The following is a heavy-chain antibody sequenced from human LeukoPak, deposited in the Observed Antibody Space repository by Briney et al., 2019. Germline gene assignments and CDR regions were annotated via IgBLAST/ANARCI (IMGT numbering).Heavy chain of an antibody. J-gene: IGHJ4*02. CDR2: INGDGSST. V-gene: IGHV3-74*01. D-gene: IGHD6-13*01. CDR3: ARASIKRLQQLAKGINFDY. CDR1: GFTFSSYW. Sequence: GGSLRLSCAASGFTFSSYWMHWVRQAPGKGLVWVSRINGDGSSTSYADSVKGRFTISRDNAKNTLYLQMNSLRAEDTAVHYCARASIKRLQQLAKGINFDYWGQGTLVTVSS.